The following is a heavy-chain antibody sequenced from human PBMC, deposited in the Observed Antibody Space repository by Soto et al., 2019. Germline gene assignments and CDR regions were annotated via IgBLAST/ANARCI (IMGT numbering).Heavy chain of an antibody. J-gene: IGHJ4*02. CDR1: GFSLSTSGVG. CDR3: AHTIVYYDRSGYYLFDY. Sequence: QITLKESGPTLVKPTQTLTLTCTFSGFSLSTSGVGVGWIRQPPGKALEWLALIYWNDDKRYSPSLKSRLTITKDTSKNQVVLTMTDMDPVDTATYYCAHTIVYYDRSGYYLFDYWGQGTLVTVPS. D-gene: IGHD3-22*01. CDR2: IYWNDDK. V-gene: IGHV2-5*01.